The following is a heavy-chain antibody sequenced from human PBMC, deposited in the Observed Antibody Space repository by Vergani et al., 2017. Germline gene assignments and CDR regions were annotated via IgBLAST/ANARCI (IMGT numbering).Heavy chain of an antibody. J-gene: IGHJ1*01. V-gene: IGHV1-69*12. Sequence: QVQLVQSGAEVKKPGSSVKVSCKASGGTFSSYAISWVRQAPGQGLEWMGGIIPIFGTANYAQKFQGRVTITADEFTSTAYMELSSLRSEDTAVYCCARDAYYGSGSYYNVRYFQHWGQGTLVTVSS. CDR1: GGTFSSYA. CDR2: IIPIFGTA. CDR3: ARDAYYGSGSYYNVRYFQH. D-gene: IGHD3-10*01.